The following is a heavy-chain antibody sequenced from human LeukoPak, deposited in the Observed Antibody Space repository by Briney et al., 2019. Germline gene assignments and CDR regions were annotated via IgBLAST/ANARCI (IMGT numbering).Heavy chain of an antibody. J-gene: IGHJ3*01. V-gene: IGHV4-4*07. CDR1: GGSIRGYY. Sequence: SETLSLTCTVSGGSIRGYYWNWIRQPAGKGLEWIGRIYSSGITDYNASVKSRVTMSVDTSKNQVSLKLTSVTDADTAFYYCARQVEGAFDLWGQGTMVTVSS. CDR2: IYSSGIT. CDR3: ARQVEGAFDL. D-gene: IGHD5-24*01.